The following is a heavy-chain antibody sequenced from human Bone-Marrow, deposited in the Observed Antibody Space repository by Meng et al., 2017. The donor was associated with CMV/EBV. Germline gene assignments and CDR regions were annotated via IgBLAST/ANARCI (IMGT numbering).Heavy chain of an antibody. CDR3: AKDKLGSPSHFDY. V-gene: IGHV3-9*01. CDR1: GFSFDDYA. J-gene: IGHJ4*02. D-gene: IGHD6-6*01. Sequence: GGSLRLSCAASGFSFDDYAMHWVRLRPGKGLEWVSGISWNSDTIGYADSVKGRFTISRDNAKNSLYLQINSLRTEDTALYYCAKDKLGSPSHFDYWGQGTLVTVPS. CDR2: ISWNSDTI.